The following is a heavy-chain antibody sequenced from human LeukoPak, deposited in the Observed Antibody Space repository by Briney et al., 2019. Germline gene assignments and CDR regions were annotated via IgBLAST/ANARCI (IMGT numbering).Heavy chain of an antibody. CDR3: SASYFKSWFDP. J-gene: IGHJ5*02. CDR1: GGSVSSGSYY. D-gene: IGHD2/OR15-2a*01. Sequence: SETLSLTCTVSGGSVSSGSYYWGWIRQPPGKGLEWIGYIYYSGSTTYNPSLKSRATISIDTSKRQFPLKLTSVAAADTAVYYCSASYFKSWFDPWGQGTLVTVSS. V-gene: IGHV4-61*01. CDR2: IYYSGST.